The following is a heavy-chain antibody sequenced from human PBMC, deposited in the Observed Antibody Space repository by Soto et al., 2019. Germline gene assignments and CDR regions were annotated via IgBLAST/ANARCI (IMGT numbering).Heavy chain of an antibody. J-gene: IGHJ4*02. Sequence: SETLSLTCTVSGGSISSYYWSWIRQPPGKGLEWIGYIYYSGSTNYNPSLKSRVTISVDTSKNQFSLKLSSVTAADTAVYYCARHGDVDTAMTPYPYYFDYWGQGTLVTVSS. D-gene: IGHD5-18*01. CDR1: GGSISSYY. V-gene: IGHV4-59*08. CDR3: ARHGDVDTAMTPYPYYFDY. CDR2: IYYSGST.